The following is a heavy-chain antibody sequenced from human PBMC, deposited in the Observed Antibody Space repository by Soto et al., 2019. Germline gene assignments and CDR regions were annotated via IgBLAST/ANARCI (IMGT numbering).Heavy chain of an antibody. V-gene: IGHV4-59*01. CDR3: TRVGGYYGDYQNFDY. Sequence: SETLSLTCSVSGSSISSYYWSWLRQPPGKGLEWIGNIYYSGSTNYNPSLKSRVIISVDSSKNQFSLRLNSVTAADTAVYYCTRVGGYYGDYQNFDYWGQGALVTVSS. CDR1: GSSISSYY. D-gene: IGHD4-17*01. CDR2: IYYSGST. J-gene: IGHJ4*02.